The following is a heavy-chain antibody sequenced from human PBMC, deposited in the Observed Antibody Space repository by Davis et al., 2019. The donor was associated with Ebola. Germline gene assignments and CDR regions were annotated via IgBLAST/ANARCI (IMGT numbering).Heavy chain of an antibody. D-gene: IGHD5-12*01. CDR1: GYTFTSYY. CDR2: INPSGGST. V-gene: IGHV1-46*01. Sequence: AASVKVSCKASGYTFTSYYMHWVRQAPGQGLEWMGIINPSGGSTSYAQKFQGRVTMTRDTSTSTVYMELSSLRSEDTAVYYCARDLATVTQPYYYYYGMDVWGQGTTVTVSS. CDR3: ARDLATVTQPYYYYYGMDV. J-gene: IGHJ6*02.